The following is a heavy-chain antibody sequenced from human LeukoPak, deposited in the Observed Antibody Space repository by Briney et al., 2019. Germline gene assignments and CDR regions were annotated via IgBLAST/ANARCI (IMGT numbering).Heavy chain of an antibody. Sequence: SETLSLTCTVSGGSISSGGYYWSWIRQPPGKGLEWIGYIYHSGSTYYNPSLKSRVTISVDRSKNQFSLKLSSVTAADTAVYYCAAKTGYSYGMDVWGKGTTVTVSS. V-gene: IGHV4-30-2*01. CDR3: AAKTGYSYGMDV. CDR1: GGSISSGGYY. J-gene: IGHJ6*04. D-gene: IGHD5-18*01. CDR2: IYHSGST.